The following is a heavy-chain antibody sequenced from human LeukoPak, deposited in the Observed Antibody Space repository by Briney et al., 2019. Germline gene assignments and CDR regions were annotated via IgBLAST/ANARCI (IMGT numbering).Heavy chain of an antibody. CDR3: ARGSRQDYYDSSGYLYYFDY. D-gene: IGHD3-22*01. CDR2: INPSGGST. CDR1: GYTFTSYY. Sequence: ASVKVSCKASGYTFTSYYMHWVRQAPGQGLEWMGIINPSGGSTSYAQKFQGRVTMTRDTSTSTVYMELSSLRSEDTAVYYCARGSRQDYYDSSGYLYYFDYWGQGTLVTVSS. V-gene: IGHV1-46*01. J-gene: IGHJ4*02.